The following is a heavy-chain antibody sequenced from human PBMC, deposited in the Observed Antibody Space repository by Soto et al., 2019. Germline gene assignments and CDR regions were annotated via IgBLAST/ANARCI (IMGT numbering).Heavy chain of an antibody. D-gene: IGHD3-3*01. J-gene: IGHJ4*02. CDR1: GFIFSASD. Sequence: GSLRLSCAASGFIFSASDMFWVRQSSERGLEWIGHIRTKGNDYATAYAASLRGRFTISRDDSKNTAYLQMSSLNTEDTALYYCCRLGESALSYWGQGTLVTVSS. V-gene: IGHV3-73*01. CDR3: CRLGESALSY. CDR2: IRTKGNDYAT.